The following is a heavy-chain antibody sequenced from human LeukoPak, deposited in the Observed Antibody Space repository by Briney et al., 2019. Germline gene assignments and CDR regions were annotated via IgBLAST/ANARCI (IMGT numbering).Heavy chain of an antibody. CDR1: GGSISSTSYY. CDR2: IKPDGSEK. CDR3: ASDLNHDSGG. D-gene: IGHD3-22*01. Sequence: ETLSLTCTVSGGSISSTSYYGGWIRQPPGKGLECVANIKPDGSEKYYLDSVKGRFTVSRDNAKNSLYLQMNSLRVEDTAIYYCASDLNHDSGGWGQGTLVTVSS. J-gene: IGHJ4*02. V-gene: IGHV3-7*01.